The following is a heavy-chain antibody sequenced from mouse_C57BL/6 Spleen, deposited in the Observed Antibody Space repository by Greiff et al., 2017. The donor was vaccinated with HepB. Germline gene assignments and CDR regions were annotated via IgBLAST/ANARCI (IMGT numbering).Heavy chain of an antibody. J-gene: IGHJ2*01. Sequence: VQLQQSGPELVKPGASVKIPCKASGYTFTDYNMDWVKQSHGKSLEWIGDINPNNGGTIYNQKFKGKATLTVDKSSSTAYMELRSLTSEDTAVYYCARRGLVPMGPYYFDYWGQGTTLTVSS. V-gene: IGHV1-18*01. CDR3: ARRGLVPMGPYYFDY. CDR2: INPNNGGT. D-gene: IGHD1-1*02. CDR1: GYTFTDYN.